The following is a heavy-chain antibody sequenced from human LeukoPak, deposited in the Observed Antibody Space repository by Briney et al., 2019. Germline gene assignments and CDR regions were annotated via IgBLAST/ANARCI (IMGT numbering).Heavy chain of an antibody. D-gene: IGHD6-13*01. Sequence: SETLSLTCAVYGGSFSGYYWSWIRQPPGKGLEWIGEINHSGSTNYNPSLKSRVTISVDTSKNQFSLKLSSVTAADTAVYYCASVAAAGTRIFDYWGQGTLVTVSS. CDR2: INHSGST. CDR1: GGSFSGYY. V-gene: IGHV4-34*01. J-gene: IGHJ4*02. CDR3: ASVAAAGTRIFDY.